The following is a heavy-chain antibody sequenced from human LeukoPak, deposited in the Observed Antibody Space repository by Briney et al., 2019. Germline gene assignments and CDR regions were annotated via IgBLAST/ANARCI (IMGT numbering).Heavy chain of an antibody. CDR3: ASYCSSTSCQAGAWDYGDYVTYFQH. V-gene: IGHV1-69*06. Sequence: ASVKVSCKASGGTFSSYAISWVRQAPGQGLEWMGGIIPIFGTANYAQKFQGRVTITADKSTSTAYMELSSLRSEDTAVYYCASYCSSTSCQAGAWDYGDYVTYFQHWGQGTLVTVSS. D-gene: IGHD2-2*01. J-gene: IGHJ1*01. CDR1: GGTFSSYA. CDR2: IIPIFGTA.